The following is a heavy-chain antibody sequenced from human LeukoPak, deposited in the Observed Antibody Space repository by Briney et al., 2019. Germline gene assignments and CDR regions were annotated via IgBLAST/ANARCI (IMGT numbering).Heavy chain of an antibody. D-gene: IGHD6-13*01. Sequence: SETLSLTCTVSGGSIGSGSYYWSWIRQPAGKGLEWIGRIYTSGSTNYNPSLKSRVTISVDTSKNQFSLKLSSVTAADTAVYYCARGTSSSWLLHNWFDPWGQGTLVTVSS. V-gene: IGHV4-61*02. CDR3: ARGTSSSWLLHNWFDP. CDR2: IYTSGST. J-gene: IGHJ5*02. CDR1: GGSIGSGSYY.